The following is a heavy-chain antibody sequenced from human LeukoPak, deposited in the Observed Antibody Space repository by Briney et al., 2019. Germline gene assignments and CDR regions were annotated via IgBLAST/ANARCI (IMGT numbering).Heavy chain of an antibody. V-gene: IGHV3-7*01. J-gene: IGHJ2*01. CDR2: IKQDGSEK. Sequence: GGSLRLSCAASGFTFSSYWMSWVRQAPGKGLEWVANIKQDGSEKYYVDSVKGRFTISRDNAKNSLYLQMNSLRAEDTAVYYCARDQYVDYGDYLEILWYFDLWGRGTLVTVSS. CDR1: GFTFSSYW. D-gene: IGHD4-17*01. CDR3: ARDQYVDYGDYLEILWYFDL.